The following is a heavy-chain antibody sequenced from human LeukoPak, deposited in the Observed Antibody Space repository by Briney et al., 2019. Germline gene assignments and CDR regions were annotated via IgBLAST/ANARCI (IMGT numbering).Heavy chain of an antibody. CDR3: ARDHSRRIQLWEGNWFDP. D-gene: IGHD5-18*01. Sequence: ASVKVSCKASGYTFINYGVSWVRQAPGQGLEWMGWISAYNGNTNYAQNLQGRVTMTTDTSTSTGYLELSRLRSDDTAVYYCARDHSRRIQLWEGNWFDPWGQGTLVTVSS. CDR2: ISAYNGNT. CDR1: GYTFINYG. V-gene: IGHV1-18*01. J-gene: IGHJ5*02.